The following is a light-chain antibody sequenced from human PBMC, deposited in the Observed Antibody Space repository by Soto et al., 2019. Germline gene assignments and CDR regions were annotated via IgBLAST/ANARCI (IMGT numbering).Light chain of an antibody. J-gene: IGLJ1*01. CDR1: SSDVGSYNY. CDR2: EVS. V-gene: IGLV2-8*01. CDR3: SSYAGSNNFV. Sequence: QSALTQPPSASGSPGQSVTISCTGTSSDVGSYNYVSWYQQHPGQAPKLMIYEVSKRPSGVPDRFSGSKSGNTASLTVSGLQAEDEADYYCSSYAGSNNFVFGTGTQLTVL.